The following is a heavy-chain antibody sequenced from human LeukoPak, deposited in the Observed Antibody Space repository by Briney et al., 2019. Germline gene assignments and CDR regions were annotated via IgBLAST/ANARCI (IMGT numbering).Heavy chain of an antibody. V-gene: IGHV4-4*02. J-gene: IGHJ4*02. CDR1: SGSISSDNW. D-gene: IGHD3-9*01. CDR2: IYHSGST. CDR3: ARVRYFDWLDVYFDY. Sequence: PSGTLSLTCAVSSGSISSDNWWNWVRQPPGKGLEWVGEIYHSGSTNYNPSLKSRVTISLDKSKNQSSLKLRSVTAADTAVYYCARVRYFDWLDVYFDYWGQGTLVTVSS.